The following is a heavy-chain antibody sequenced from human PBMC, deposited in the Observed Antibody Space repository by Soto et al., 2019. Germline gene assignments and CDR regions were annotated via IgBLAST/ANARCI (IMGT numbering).Heavy chain of an antibody. CDR2: INHSGST. CDR3: ARKSAAYYFDY. D-gene: IGHD2-15*01. Sequence: ASETLSLTCAVYGGSFSGYYWSWIRQPPGKGLEWIGEINHSGSTNYNPSLKSRVTISVETSKNQFALKLSSVTAADTAVYYCARKSAAYYFDYWGQGTLVTVPS. V-gene: IGHV4-34*01. CDR1: GGSFSGYY. J-gene: IGHJ4*02.